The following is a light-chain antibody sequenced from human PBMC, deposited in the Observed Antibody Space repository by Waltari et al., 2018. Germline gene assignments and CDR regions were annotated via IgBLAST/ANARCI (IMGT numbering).Light chain of an antibody. CDR3: QQSYSSPPT. J-gene: IGKJ2*01. Sequence: VTITCRASQSISTYLNWYQQKLGKAPTLLIFAASTLQVGVPSRFSGSGSGTEFTLTISNLQPEDFATYFCQQSYSSPPTFGQGTKLEI. CDR2: AAS. V-gene: IGKV1-39*01. CDR1: QSISTY.